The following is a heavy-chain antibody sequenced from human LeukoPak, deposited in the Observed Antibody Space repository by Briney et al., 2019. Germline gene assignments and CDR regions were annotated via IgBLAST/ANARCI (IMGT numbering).Heavy chain of an antibody. CDR1: GFDFSTYA. D-gene: IGHD1-20*01. CDR2: ISGSGDTT. V-gene: IGHV3-23*01. CDR3: AKCPYAVNWNLFDY. J-gene: IGHJ4*02. Sequence: GGTLRLSCAASGFDFSTYAMSWVRQAPGKGLEWVSGISGSGDTTYYADSVKGRFTISRDNSKNTLYLQMNSLRTEDTAVYYCAKCPYAVNWNLFDYWGQGTLVTVSS.